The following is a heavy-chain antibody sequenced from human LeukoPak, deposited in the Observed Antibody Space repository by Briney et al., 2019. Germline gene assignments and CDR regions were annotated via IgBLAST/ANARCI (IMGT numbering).Heavy chain of an antibody. CDR1: GFTFSSYA. CDR2: ISYDGSNK. CDR3: ARDRDYYDSSGYEYGY. Sequence: RPGRSLRLSCAASGFTFSSYAMHWVRQAPGKGLEWVAVISYDGSNKYYADSVKGRFTISRDNSKNTLYLQMNSLRAEDTAVYYCARDRDYYDSSGYEYGYWGQGTLVTVSS. D-gene: IGHD3-22*01. J-gene: IGHJ4*02. V-gene: IGHV3-30-3*01.